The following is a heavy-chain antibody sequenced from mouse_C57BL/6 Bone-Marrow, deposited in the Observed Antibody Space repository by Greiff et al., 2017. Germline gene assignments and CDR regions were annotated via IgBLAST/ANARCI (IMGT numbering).Heavy chain of an antibody. Sequence: EVKLVESGGGLVQPGESLKLSCESTEYEFPSHDMSWVRQTPEKRLELVAAINSDGGSTYYPDNMEGRFTISRDNTKKTLYLQMSSLRSEDTALDDYARHHWDVWFAYWGQGTLVTVSA. V-gene: IGHV5-2*01. CDR2: INSDGGST. D-gene: IGHD4-1*01. CDR3: ARHHWDVWFAY. J-gene: IGHJ3*01. CDR1: EYEFPSHD.